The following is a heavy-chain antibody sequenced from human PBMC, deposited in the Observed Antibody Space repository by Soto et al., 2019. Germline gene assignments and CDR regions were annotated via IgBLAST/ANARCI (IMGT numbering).Heavy chain of an antibody. Sequence: LRLSCEASGFTLRNYAMTWVRQAPGKGLEWVSLISANDVGTYYAESVKTRFTISTDQSRNTVYLQMDSLRADDTAIYYCAKAKNDYNWDNRPPFDYWGRGTLVTVSS. CDR1: GFTLRNYA. CDR3: AKAKNDYNWDNRPPFDY. V-gene: IGHV3-23*01. J-gene: IGHJ4*02. CDR2: ISANDVGT. D-gene: IGHD1-20*01.